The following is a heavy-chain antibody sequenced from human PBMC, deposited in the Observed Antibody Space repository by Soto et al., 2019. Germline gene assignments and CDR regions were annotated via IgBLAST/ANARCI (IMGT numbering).Heavy chain of an antibody. V-gene: IGHV3-48*01. CDR1: GFTFSSYS. CDR3: ARDPQRITIFGPIKNWFDP. J-gene: IGHJ5*02. CDR2: ISSSSSTI. D-gene: IGHD3-3*01. Sequence: GGSLRLSCAASGFTFSSYSMNWVRQAPGKGLEWVSYISSSSSTIYYADSVKGRFTISRDNAKNSLYLQMNSLRAEDTAVYYCARDPQRITIFGPIKNWFDPWGQGTLVTVSS.